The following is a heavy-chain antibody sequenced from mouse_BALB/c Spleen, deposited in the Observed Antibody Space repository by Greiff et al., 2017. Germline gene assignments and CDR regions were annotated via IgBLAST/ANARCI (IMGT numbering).Heavy chain of an antibody. CDR1: GFTFSDYY. J-gene: IGHJ4*01. CDR3: ARDYYGSSYPMDY. Sequence: EVHLVESGGGLVKPGGSLKLSCAASGFTFSDYYMYWVRQTPEKRLEWVATISDGGSYTYYPDSVKGRFTISRDNAKNNLYLQMSSLKSEDTAMYYCARDYYGSSYPMDYWGQGTSVTVSS. D-gene: IGHD1-1*01. V-gene: IGHV5-4*02. CDR2: ISDGGSYT.